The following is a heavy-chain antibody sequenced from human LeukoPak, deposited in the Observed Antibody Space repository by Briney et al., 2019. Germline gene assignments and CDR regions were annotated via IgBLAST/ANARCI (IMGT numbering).Heavy chain of an antibody. CDR3: ARDGGDLWPLDE. J-gene: IGHJ4*02. Sequence: GGSLRLSCAASGFTFNTFWMTWVRRAPGKGPEWVANINTNGTEKNYMDSVGGRFTITRDNAKNSFSLEMKSLRLDDTAVYYCARDGGDLWPLDEWGRGTLVTVSS. V-gene: IGHV3-7*01. D-gene: IGHD3-16*01. CDR2: INTNGTEK. CDR1: GFTFNTFW.